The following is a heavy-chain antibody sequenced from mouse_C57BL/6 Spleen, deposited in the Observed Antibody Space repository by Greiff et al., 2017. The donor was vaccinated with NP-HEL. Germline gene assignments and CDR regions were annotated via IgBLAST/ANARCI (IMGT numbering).Heavy chain of an antibody. CDR2: IYPRDGSN. CDR1: GYTFTSYD. V-gene: IGHV1-85*01. D-gene: IGHD2-5*01. J-gene: IGHJ2*01. CDR3: ARSGDYSNYFDY. Sequence: QVQLQQSGPELVKPGASVKLSCKASGYTFTSYDINWVKQRPGQGLEWIGWIYPRDGSNKYNEKFKGKATLTVDTSSSTAYMELHSLTAEDTAVYFCARSGDYSNYFDYWGQGTTLTVSS.